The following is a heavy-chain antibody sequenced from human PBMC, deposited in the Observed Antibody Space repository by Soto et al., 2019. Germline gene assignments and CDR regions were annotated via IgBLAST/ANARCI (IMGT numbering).Heavy chain of an antibody. D-gene: IGHD3-22*01. CDR1: GGSISSGGYY. CDR3: ARAHHWLFSFDY. Sequence: QVQLQESGPGLVKPSQTLSLTCSISGGSISSGGYYWSWIRLRPGKGMEWIGYIYYSGASYYNPSLKSRVSISVDTSKTQFSLKLSSVTAADTAVYYCARAHHWLFSFDYWGPGTQVTVSS. V-gene: IGHV4-31*03. J-gene: IGHJ4*02. CDR2: IYYSGAS.